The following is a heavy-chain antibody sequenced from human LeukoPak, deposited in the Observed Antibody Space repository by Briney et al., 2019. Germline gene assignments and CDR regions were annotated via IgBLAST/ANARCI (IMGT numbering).Heavy chain of an antibody. Sequence: PGGSLRLSCAASGFTVSSTYMSWVRQAPGKGLEWVSVIYSGGSTYYADSVKGRFTISRDNSKNTLYLQMNTLRAEDTAIYYCAKDRHGVTSGGQGTLVTVSS. CDR1: GFTVSSTY. D-gene: IGHD3-3*01. V-gene: IGHV3-53*01. CDR2: IYSGGST. CDR3: AKDRHGVTS. J-gene: IGHJ4*02.